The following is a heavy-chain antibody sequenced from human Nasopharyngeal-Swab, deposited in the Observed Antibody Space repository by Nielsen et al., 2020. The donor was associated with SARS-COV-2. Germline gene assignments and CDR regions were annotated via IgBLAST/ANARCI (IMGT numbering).Heavy chain of an antibody. D-gene: IGHD1-14*01. J-gene: IGHJ4*02. CDR2: FYPGDSDT. V-gene: IGHV5-51*01. CDR1: GSSFTDYW. Sequence: GESLTISCKASGSSFTDYWIGWVRQMPGQGLEWMGIFYPGDSDTKYSPSFQGQVTISADRSLTTAYLQWTSLKTSDTAIYYCARGGGRTGYYFDSWGQGSPVTVFS. CDR3: ARGGGRTGYYFDS.